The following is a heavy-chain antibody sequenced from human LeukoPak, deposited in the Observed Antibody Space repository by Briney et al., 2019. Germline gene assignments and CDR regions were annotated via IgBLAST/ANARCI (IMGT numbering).Heavy chain of an antibody. J-gene: IGHJ4*02. CDR3: ARLANNRGDYYFDY. CDR2: IYYSGST. Sequence: PSETLSLTCTVSGGSISSSSYYWGWIRQPPGKGLEWIGSIYYSGSTYYNPSLKSRVTISVDTSKNQFSLKLSSVTAADTAVYYCARLANNRGDYYFDYWGQGTLVTVSS. V-gene: IGHV4-39*07. CDR1: GGSISSSSYY. D-gene: IGHD1-14*01.